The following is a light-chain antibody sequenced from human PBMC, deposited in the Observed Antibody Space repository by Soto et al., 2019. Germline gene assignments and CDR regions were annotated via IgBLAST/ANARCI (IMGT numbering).Light chain of an antibody. CDR1: QSFHTNY. Sequence: EIVLTQSPGTLSLSPGERATLSCRASQSFHTNYLAGYQHRPGQAPRLLIYGGSIRASGNPERFSGRGSGTDFTLTISRLEPEDSAVYYCQHYDSAPGFTVGGGTKMEIK. CDR3: QHYDSAPGFT. V-gene: IGKV3-20*01. J-gene: IGKJ4*01. CDR2: GGS.